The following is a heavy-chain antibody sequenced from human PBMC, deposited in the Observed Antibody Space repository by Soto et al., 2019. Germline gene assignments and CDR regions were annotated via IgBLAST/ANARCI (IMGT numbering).Heavy chain of an antibody. J-gene: IGHJ2*01. CDR2: INHSGST. V-gene: IGHV4-34*01. D-gene: IGHD2-2*01. CDR1: GGSFSGYY. CDR3: ASTWGDLFLKTRVPNGYFDL. Sequence: SETLSLTCAVSGGSFSGYYWSWIRQPPGKGLEWIGEINHSGSTKYNPSLKIRVTISVDTSKTQYSLKLSSVTAADAAVYYCASTWGDLFLKTRVPNGYFDLWGRGTLVTVSS.